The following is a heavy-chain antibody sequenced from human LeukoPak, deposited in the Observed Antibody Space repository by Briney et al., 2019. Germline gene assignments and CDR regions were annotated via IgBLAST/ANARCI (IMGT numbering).Heavy chain of an antibody. CDR2: IKSKTDGGTT. CDR3: TTGGEAGSGSYYNPPGYYYYMDV. J-gene: IGHJ6*03. Sequence: GGSLRLSCTASGFTFGDYAMSWVRQAPGKGLEWVGRIKSKTDGGTTDYAAPVKGRFAISRDDSKNTLYLQMNSLKTEDTAVYYCTTGGEAGSGSYYNPPGYYYYMDVWGKGTTVTVSS. V-gene: IGHV3-15*01. D-gene: IGHD3-10*01. CDR1: GFTFGDYA.